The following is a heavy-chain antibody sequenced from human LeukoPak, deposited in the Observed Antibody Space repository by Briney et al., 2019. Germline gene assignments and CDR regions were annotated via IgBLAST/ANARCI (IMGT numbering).Heavy chain of an antibody. D-gene: IGHD1/OR15-1a*01. CDR2: ISQSAIA. J-gene: IGHJ4*02. V-gene: IGHV4-38-2*01. CDR1: GYSINNAHY. CDR3: ARASVEHSIVAGDYFDY. Sequence: SETLSLTCAVSGYSINNAHYWAWIRQPPGKGLEWIGNISQSAIASYNPSLKSRVTISPDTSNNHFSLDLRSVTAADTAVYFCARASVEHSIVAGDYFDYWGQGTLVTVSS.